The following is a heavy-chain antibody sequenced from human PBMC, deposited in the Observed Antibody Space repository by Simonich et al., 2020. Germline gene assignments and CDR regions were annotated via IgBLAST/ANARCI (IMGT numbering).Heavy chain of an antibody. Sequence: EVQLLESGGGLVQPGGSLRLSCAASGFTFSSYAMSWVRQAPGKGREGVSAIRGSGGSTYYADSVKGRFTISRDNSKNTLYLQMNSLRAEDTAVYYCAKDSSLVGATDWFDPWGQGTLVTVSS. CDR2: IRGSGGST. CDR3: AKDSSLVGATDWFDP. J-gene: IGHJ5*02. CDR1: GFTFSSYA. V-gene: IGHV3-23*01. D-gene: IGHD1-26*01.